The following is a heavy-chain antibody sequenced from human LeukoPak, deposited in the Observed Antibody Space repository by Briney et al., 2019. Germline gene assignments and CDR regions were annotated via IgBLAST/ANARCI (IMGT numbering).Heavy chain of an antibody. J-gene: IGHJ3*02. CDR2: IYYSGST. CDR3: ARDGNYYGSGPPADAFDI. D-gene: IGHD3-10*01. V-gene: IGHV4-30-4*07. CDR1: GGSISSGGYS. Sequence: SETLSLTCAVSGGSISSGGYSWSWIWQPPGKGLEWIGYIYYSGSTYYNPSLKSRVTISVDTSKNQFSLKLSSVTAADTAVYYCARDGNYYGSGPPADAFDIWGQGTMVTVSS.